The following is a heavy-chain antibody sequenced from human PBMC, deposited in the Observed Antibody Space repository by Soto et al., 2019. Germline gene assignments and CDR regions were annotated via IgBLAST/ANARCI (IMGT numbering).Heavy chain of an antibody. J-gene: IGHJ5*02. D-gene: IGHD2-2*01. Sequence: WETLSITCTVYGGSISSHYWSWIRQPPGKGLEWIGYIYYSGSTNYNPSLKSRVTISVDTSKNQFSLKLSSVTAADTAVYYCARLGYCISTSCYDWFDPWGQGTLGTVS. CDR1: GGSISSHY. V-gene: IGHV4-59*11. CDR2: IYYSGST. CDR3: ARLGYCISTSCYDWFDP.